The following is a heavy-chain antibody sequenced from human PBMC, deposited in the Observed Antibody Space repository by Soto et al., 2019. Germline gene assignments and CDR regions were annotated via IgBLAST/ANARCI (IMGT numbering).Heavy chain of an antibody. CDR1: GGTFTSYY. V-gene: IGHV1-46*01. CDR3: ARDHFSSSWLYAVPSRYYYGMDV. D-gene: IGHD6-13*01. J-gene: IGHJ6*02. CDR2: INPSGGST. Sequence: GASVKVSCKASGGTFTSYYMHWVRQAPGQGLEWMGIINPSGGSTSYAQKFQGRVTMTRDTSTSTVYMELSSLRPEDTAVYYCARDHFSSSWLYAVPSRYYYGMDVWGQGTTVTVSS.